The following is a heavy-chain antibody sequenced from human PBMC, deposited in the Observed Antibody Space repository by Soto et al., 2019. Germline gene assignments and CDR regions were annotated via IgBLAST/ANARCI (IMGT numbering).Heavy chain of an antibody. D-gene: IGHD3-22*01. CDR1: GFTFSSYA. CDR3: ARGGPVVIYFDY. J-gene: IGHJ4*02. Sequence: ESGGGVVQPGRSLRLSCAASGFTFSSYAMHWVRQAPGKGLEWVAVISYDGSNKYYADSVKGRFTISRDNSKNTLYLQMNSLRAEDTAVYYCARGGPVVIYFDYWGQGTLVTVSS. V-gene: IGHV3-30-3*01. CDR2: ISYDGSNK.